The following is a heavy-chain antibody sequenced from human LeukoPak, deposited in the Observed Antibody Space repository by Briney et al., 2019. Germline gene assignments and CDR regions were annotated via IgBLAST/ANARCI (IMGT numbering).Heavy chain of an antibody. J-gene: IGHJ4*02. V-gene: IGHV3-30*04. CDR2: ISYDGSNK. D-gene: IGHD3-10*01. CDR1: GFTFRSFA. CDR3: ASPPGGSGNY. Sequence: GGSLRLSCAASGFTFRSFAMHWVRQAPGKGLEWVAVISYDGSNKKYADSVKGRFTISRDNAKNSLYLQMNSLRAEDTAVYYCASPPGGSGNYWGQGTLVTVSS.